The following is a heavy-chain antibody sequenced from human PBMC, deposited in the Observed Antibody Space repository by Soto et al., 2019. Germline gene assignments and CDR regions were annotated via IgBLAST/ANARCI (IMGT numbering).Heavy chain of an antibody. D-gene: IGHD6-13*01. Sequence: LRLSCAASGFTFSSYGMHWVRQAPGKGLEWVAVIWYDGSNKYYADSVKGRFTISRDNSKNTLYLQMNSLRAEDTAVYYCARDEGDSSIWSFDYWGEGTLVTVSS. CDR1: GFTFSSYG. J-gene: IGHJ4*02. CDR3: ARDEGDSSIWSFDY. V-gene: IGHV3-33*01. CDR2: IWYDGSNK.